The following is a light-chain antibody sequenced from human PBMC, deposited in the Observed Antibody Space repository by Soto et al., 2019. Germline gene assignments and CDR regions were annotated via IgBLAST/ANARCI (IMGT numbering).Light chain of an antibody. CDR3: QQYGNSPMYT. CDR2: GAS. J-gene: IGKJ2*01. Sequence: VLTQSPGTLSLSPGKRATLSCSASRHVNSDYLTWYQQKPGQAPRLLIFGASTRATGVPDRFSGSGSGTDFTLTINRVEPEDFAVYYCQQYGNSPMYTFGQGTKLEIK. CDR1: RHVNSDY. V-gene: IGKV3-20*01.